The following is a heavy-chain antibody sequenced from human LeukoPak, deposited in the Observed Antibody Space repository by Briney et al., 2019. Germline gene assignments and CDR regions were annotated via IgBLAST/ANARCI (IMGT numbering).Heavy chain of an antibody. CDR3: ARDLTYYDSRTGY. V-gene: IGHV1-2*02. CDR2: INPNNGGT. D-gene: IGHD3-22*01. J-gene: IGHJ4*02. CDR1: GYTFGSDD. Sequence: ASVKVSCKASGYTFGSDDINWVRQAPGQGLEWMGWINPNNGGTYYAQKFQGRVTMTRDTSISTAYMELNRLRSGDTAVYYCARDLTYYDSRTGYWGQGTLVTVSS.